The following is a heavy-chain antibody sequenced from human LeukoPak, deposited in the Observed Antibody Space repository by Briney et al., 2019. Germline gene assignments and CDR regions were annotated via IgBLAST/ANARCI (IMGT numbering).Heavy chain of an antibody. V-gene: IGHV3-23*01. D-gene: IGHD1-26*01. CDR2: ISATGGST. CDR3: AKLLRVGGTNEAFDI. CDR1: GFTFSSYA. J-gene: IGHJ3*02. Sequence: QPGGSLRLSCVASGFTFSSYAMTWVRQAPGKGLEWVSTISATGGSTYYADSVQGRFTISRDNSKNTLYLQMNSLRPEDTAVYYCAKLLRVGGTNEAFDIWGQGTMITVSS.